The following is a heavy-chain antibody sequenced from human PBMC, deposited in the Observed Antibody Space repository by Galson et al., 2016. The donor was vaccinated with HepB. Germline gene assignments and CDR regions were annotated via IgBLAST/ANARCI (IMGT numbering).Heavy chain of an antibody. V-gene: IGHV3-23*01. D-gene: IGHD1-26*01. Sequence: SLRLSCAASGFTFSSYAMSWVRQAPGKGLEWVSGISGSGDRTYYADSVKGRFAIFRDNSKNTLFLQTNRLRAEDTAVYFCAKGERMTRRSLDYWGQGTLVTVSS. J-gene: IGHJ4*02. CDR2: ISGSGDRT. CDR3: AKGERMTRRSLDY. CDR1: GFTFSSYA.